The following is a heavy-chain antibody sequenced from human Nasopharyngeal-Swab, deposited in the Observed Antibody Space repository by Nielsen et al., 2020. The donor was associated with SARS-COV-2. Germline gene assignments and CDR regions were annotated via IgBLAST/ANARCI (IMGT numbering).Heavy chain of an antibody. CDR3: ARSLRGSSLHY. V-gene: IGHV3-21*01. CDR2: ISSSSSYI. Sequence: GESLKISCAASGFTFSSYSMNGVRQAPGKGLEWVSSISSSSSYIYYADSVKGRFTISRDNAKNSLYLQMNSLRAEDTAVYYCARSLRGSSLHYWGQGTLVTVSS. J-gene: IGHJ4*02. D-gene: IGHD6-6*01. CDR1: GFTFSSYS.